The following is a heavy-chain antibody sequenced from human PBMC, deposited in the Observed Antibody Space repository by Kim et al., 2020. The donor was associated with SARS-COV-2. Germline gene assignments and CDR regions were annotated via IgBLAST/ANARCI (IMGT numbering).Heavy chain of an antibody. CDR2: INHSGST. J-gene: IGHJ4*02. V-gene: IGHV4-34*01. CDR1: GGSFSGYY. CDR3: ARGPLDY. Sequence: SETLSLTCAVYGGSFSGYYWSWIRQPPGKGLEWIGEINHSGSTNYNPSLKSRVTISVDTSKNQFSLKLSSVTAADTAVYYCARGPLDYWGQGTLVTVSS.